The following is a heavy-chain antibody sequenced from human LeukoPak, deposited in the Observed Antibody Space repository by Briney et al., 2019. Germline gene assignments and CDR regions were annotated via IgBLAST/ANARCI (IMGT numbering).Heavy chain of an antibody. J-gene: IGHJ4*02. CDR3: AKVRETRYSSSWHYFDY. V-gene: IGHV3-23*01. Sequence: GGSLRLSCAASGFTFSSYAMSWVRQAPGKGLEWVSAISGSGGSTYYADSVKGRFTISRDNSKNTLYLQMNSLRAEDTAVYYCAKVRETRYSSSWHYFDYWGQGTLVTVSS. CDR1: GFTFSSYA. CDR2: ISGSGGST. D-gene: IGHD6-13*01.